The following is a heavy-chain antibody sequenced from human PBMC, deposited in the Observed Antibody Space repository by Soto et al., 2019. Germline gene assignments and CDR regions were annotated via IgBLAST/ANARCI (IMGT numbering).Heavy chain of an antibody. CDR2: IKEDGSES. V-gene: IGHV3-7*04. J-gene: IGHJ4*02. D-gene: IGHD3-10*01. Sequence: EVQLVESGGGLVQPGGSLSLSCAASGFTFSSYWMSWVRQAPGKGLEWVANIKEDGSESYYVDSVKGRFTSSRDNAKNSLYLQLNSLRAEDTAVYYCARATGADKEDYWGQGTLVTVSS. CDR1: GFTFSSYW. CDR3: ARATGADKEDY.